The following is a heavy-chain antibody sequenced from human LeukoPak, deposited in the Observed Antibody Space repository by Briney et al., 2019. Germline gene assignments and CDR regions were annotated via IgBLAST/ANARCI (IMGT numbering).Heavy chain of an antibody. Sequence: GSSVKVSCKASVGTFSSYAISWVRQAPGQGLEWMGGIIPIFGTANYAQKFQGRVTITTDESTSTAYMELSSLRSEDTAVYYCARDHLYYYDSSGYPGAFDIWGQGTMVTVSS. CDR2: IIPIFGTA. CDR1: VGTFSSYA. D-gene: IGHD3-22*01. CDR3: ARDHLYYYDSSGYPGAFDI. J-gene: IGHJ3*02. V-gene: IGHV1-69*05.